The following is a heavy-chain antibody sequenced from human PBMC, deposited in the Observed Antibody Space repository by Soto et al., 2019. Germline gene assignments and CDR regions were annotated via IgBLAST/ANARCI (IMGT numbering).Heavy chain of an antibody. CDR1: GGTFSSYA. D-gene: IGHD5-12*01. V-gene: IGHV1-69*06. J-gene: IGHJ6*02. CDR2: IVPLFRTT. Sequence: GASVKVSCKTSGGTFSSYAISWGRQAPGQGLEWMGGIVPLFRTTNYAQKFQGRVTITADTSTCTAYMELSGRGWGERAVYSCARGGYSRTWSTLLDRSGLDVWGQGTTVTVSS. CDR3: ARGGYSRTWSTLLDRSGLDV.